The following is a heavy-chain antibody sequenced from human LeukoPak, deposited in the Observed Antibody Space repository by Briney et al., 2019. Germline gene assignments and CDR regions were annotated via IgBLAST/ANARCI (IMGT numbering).Heavy chain of an antibody. D-gene: IGHD3-3*01. CDR3: ARSWSSWDAFDI. V-gene: IGHV3-48*01. CDR2: TSSGSSTI. Sequence: GGSLRLSCVPSGFAFDTYSMNWVRQAPGKGLEWLSYTSSGSSTIYYADSVKGRFTISRDNAKNSLYLQMNSLGAEDTAVYYCARSWSSWDAFDIWGQGTMVTVSS. CDR1: GFAFDTYS. J-gene: IGHJ3*02.